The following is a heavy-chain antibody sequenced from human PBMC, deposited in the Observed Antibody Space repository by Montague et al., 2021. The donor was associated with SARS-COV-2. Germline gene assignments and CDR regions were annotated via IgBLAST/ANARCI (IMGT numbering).Heavy chain of an antibody. CDR2: IYYRGNT. CDR3: ARTVTQGSGDS. D-gene: IGHD6-25*01. Sequence: SETLSLTCTVSGGSINNFFWSWIRQPPAKGLEWIGYIYYRGNTNYNSSLASRVTMSVYKSRNQFSLTLTSVTAADTAAYYCARTVTQGSGDSWGQGTLVTVSS. CDR1: GGSINNFF. J-gene: IGHJ4*02. V-gene: IGHV4-59*08.